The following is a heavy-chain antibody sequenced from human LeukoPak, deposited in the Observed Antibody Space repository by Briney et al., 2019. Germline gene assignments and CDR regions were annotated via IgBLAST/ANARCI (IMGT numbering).Heavy chain of an antibody. CDR1: GFIISSYY. D-gene: IGHD3-10*02. CDR3: YRHTATIMFH. Sequence: PWGSLSLTCTASGFIISSYYLSWVRQAPGKGLEWVANIKQDGSEKYYVDSVKGRFTISRDNTKNSLYLQMNSLRAEDTAVNYCYRHTATIMFHWGQGTLVTVPP. V-gene: IGHV3-7*02. J-gene: IGHJ4*02. CDR2: IKQDGSEK.